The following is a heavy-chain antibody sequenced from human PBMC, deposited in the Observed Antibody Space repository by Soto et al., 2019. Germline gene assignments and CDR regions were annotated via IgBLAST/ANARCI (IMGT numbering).Heavy chain of an antibody. V-gene: IGHV3-33*01. CDR1: GFTFSRHG. Sequence: QVQLVESGGGVVQPGTSLRLSCAASGFTFSRHGMHWVRQTPGKGLEWLAVILNDASGHWYADSVKGRFTISRDNFENPLYLQMNGLRLEDTAMYDCARDDDYPDNGFDYWGQGTLVTVSS. CDR3: ARDDDYPDNGFDY. CDR2: ILNDASGH. J-gene: IGHJ4*02. D-gene: IGHD4-17*01.